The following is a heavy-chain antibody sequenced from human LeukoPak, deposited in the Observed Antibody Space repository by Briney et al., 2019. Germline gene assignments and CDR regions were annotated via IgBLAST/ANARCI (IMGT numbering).Heavy chain of an antibody. CDR3: ARDGPITIFGVVMERYFDL. V-gene: IGHV3-7*01. D-gene: IGHD3-3*01. CDR1: GFTFSSYW. CDR2: IKQDGSEK. J-gene: IGHJ2*01. Sequence: GGSLRLSCAASGFTFSSYWMSWVRQAPGKGLEWVANIKQDGSEKYYVDSVKGRFTISRDNAKNSLYLQMNSLRAEDTAVYYCARDGPITIFGVVMERYFDLWGRGTLVTVSS.